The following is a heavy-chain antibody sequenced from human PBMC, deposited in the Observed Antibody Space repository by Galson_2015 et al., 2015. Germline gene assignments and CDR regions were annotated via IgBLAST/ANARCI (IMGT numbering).Heavy chain of an antibody. D-gene: IGHD3-16*01. CDR3: VKDVPAVGVGEFDY. Sequence: SLRLSCAASGFTFTSAYMSWIRQAPGKGLEWVSPINSRGAGGGTDYAAPVRGRFTISRDDSTATIHLQMNSLKTEDTAMYYCVKDVPAVGVGEFDYWGQGTLVTVSS. V-gene: IGHV3-15*01. J-gene: IGHJ4*02. CDR2: INSRGAGGGT. CDR1: GFTFTSAY.